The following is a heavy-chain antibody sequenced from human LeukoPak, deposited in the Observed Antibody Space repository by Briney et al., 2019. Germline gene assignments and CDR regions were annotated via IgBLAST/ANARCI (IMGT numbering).Heavy chain of an antibody. V-gene: IGHV4-59*08. Sequence: TSETLSLTCTVSGGSISSYYWGWIRQPPGKGLEWIGYIYYSGSTNYNPSLKSRVTISVDTSKNQFSLKRSSVTAADTAVYYCARQGGGFWYFDLWGRGTLVTVSS. CDR1: GGSISSYY. D-gene: IGHD6-25*01. J-gene: IGHJ2*01. CDR2: IYYSGST. CDR3: ARQGGGFWYFDL.